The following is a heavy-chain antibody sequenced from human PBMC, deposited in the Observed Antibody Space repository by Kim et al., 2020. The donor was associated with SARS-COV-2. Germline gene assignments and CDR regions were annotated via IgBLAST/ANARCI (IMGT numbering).Heavy chain of an antibody. CDR1: GYTFTSYG. CDR3: ARERIGYCSSTSCRINWFDP. V-gene: IGHV1-18*04. D-gene: IGHD2-2*01. J-gene: IGHJ5*02. CDR2: ISAYNGNT. Sequence: ASVKVSCKASGYTFTSYGISWVRQAPGQGLEWMGWISAYNGNTNYAQKLQGRVTMTTDTSTSTAYMELRSLRSDDTAVYYCARERIGYCSSTSCRINWFDPWGQGTLVTVSS.